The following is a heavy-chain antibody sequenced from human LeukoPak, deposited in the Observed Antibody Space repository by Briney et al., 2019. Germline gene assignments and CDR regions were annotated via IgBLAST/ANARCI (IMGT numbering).Heavy chain of an antibody. CDR1: GFTFSSYA. J-gene: IGHJ4*02. CDR2: ISGSGGST. Sequence: PGGSLRLSCAASGFTFSSYAMSWVRQAPGKGLEWVSAISGSGGSTYYADSVKGRFTISRDNSKNTLYLQMNSLRAEDTAVYYCAKPPYDSSGYYQSTFDSWGQGTLVTVSS. V-gene: IGHV3-23*01. D-gene: IGHD3-22*01. CDR3: AKPPYDSSGYYQSTFDS.